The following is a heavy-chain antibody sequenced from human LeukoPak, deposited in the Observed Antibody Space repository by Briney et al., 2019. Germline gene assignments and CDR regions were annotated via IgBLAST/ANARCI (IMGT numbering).Heavy chain of an antibody. Sequence: PGGSLRLSCAASGFTFSSCWMSWVRQAPGKGLEWVANIKQDGSEKYYVDSVKGRFTISRDNAKNSLYLQMNSLRAEDTAVYYCASPYSSRWYELCYWGQGTLVTVSS. V-gene: IGHV3-7*01. CDR3: ASPYSSRWYELCY. CDR1: GFTFSSCW. J-gene: IGHJ4*02. D-gene: IGHD6-13*01. CDR2: IKQDGSEK.